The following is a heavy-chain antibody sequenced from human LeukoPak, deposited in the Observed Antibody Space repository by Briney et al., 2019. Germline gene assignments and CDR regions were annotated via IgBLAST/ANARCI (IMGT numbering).Heavy chain of an antibody. J-gene: IGHJ5*02. V-gene: IGHV1-2*02. CDR1: GYTFTGYY. Sequence: ASVKVSCKASGYTFTGYYMHWVRQAPGQGLEWMGWINPNSGGTNYAQKFQGRVTMTRDTSISTAYVELSRLRSDDTAVYYCATQVLRYFDWLLPYNWFDPWGQGTLVTVSS. CDR3: ATQVLRYFDWLLPYNWFDP. CDR2: INPNSGGT. D-gene: IGHD3-9*01.